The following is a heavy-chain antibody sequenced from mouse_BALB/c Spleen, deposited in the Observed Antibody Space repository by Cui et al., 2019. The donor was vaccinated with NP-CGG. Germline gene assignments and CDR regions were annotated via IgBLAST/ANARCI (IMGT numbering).Heavy chain of an antibody. CDR3: ARYDYYGISYFDY. V-gene: IGHV1-72*01. D-gene: IGHD1-1*01. Sequence: QRQLQQHGTELVRPAASVTQSCKASGYTFTSYWMHWVKQRPGRGLEWIGRIDPNSGGTKYNEKFKSKATLTVDKPSSTAYMQLSSLTSEDSAVYYCARYDYYGISYFDYWGQGTTLTVSS. CDR2: IDPNSGGT. J-gene: IGHJ2*01. CDR1: GYTFTSYW.